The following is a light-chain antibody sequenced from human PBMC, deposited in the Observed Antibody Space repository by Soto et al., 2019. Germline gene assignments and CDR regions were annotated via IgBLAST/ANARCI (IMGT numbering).Light chain of an antibody. CDR1: QSVISY. J-gene: IGKJ1*01. Sequence: EIVLTQSPATLSLSPGERATLSCSASQSVISYLAWYQQKPGQAPRLLIYDASNRATGIPARFSGSGSGTDFTLTISRLEHEGFAVYYCQQRSNWPRTFSQGTKVEIK. V-gene: IGKV3-11*01. CDR3: QQRSNWPRT. CDR2: DAS.